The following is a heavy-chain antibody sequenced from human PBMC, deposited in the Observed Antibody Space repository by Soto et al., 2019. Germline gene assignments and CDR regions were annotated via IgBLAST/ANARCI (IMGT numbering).Heavy chain of an antibody. D-gene: IGHD1-1*01. Sequence: KESGPTLVTPTQTLTLTCTFSGFSFSTSGAGVGWIRQPPGKALEWLALIFWNDDKRYTPSLNSRLTITKDTSKNQVFLTMSNLDPVDTATYFCAHRRGASTTGGAFDIWGLGTKVTVSS. CDR3: AHRRGASTTGGAFDI. J-gene: IGHJ3*02. V-gene: IGHV2-5*01. CDR2: IFWNDDK. CDR1: GFSFSTSGAG.